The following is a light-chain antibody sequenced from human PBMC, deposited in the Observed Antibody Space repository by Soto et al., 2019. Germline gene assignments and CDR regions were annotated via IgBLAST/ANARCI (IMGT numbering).Light chain of an antibody. J-gene: IGLJ1*01. V-gene: IGLV2-11*01. CDR1: SSDVGGYNY. CDR2: DVS. Sequence: QSALTQPRSVSGSPGQSVTISCTGTSSDVGGYNYVSWYQQHPGKAPKLMIYDVSKRPSGVPDRFSGSKSGNTASLTISGLQAEDGADYYCCSYAGSYNYVFGTGTKVTVL. CDR3: CSYAGSYNYV.